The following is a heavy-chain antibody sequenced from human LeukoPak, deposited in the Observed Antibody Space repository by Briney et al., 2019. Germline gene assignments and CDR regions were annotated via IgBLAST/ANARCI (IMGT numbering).Heavy chain of an antibody. Sequence: SETLSLTCTVSGASISSYYWSWIRQPPGKGLEWIGFMSNSGHTDSNASLKSRVTISVDTSKNQFSLKLKSVTAADTAVYYCARVSVAGTGPDYWGQGTLVTVSS. CDR2: MSNSGHT. V-gene: IGHV4-59*01. J-gene: IGHJ4*02. CDR3: ARVSVAGTGPDY. CDR1: GASISSYY. D-gene: IGHD6-13*01.